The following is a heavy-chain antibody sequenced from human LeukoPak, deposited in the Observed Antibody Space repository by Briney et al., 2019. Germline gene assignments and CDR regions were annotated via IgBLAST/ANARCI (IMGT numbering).Heavy chain of an antibody. V-gene: IGHV4-39*07. J-gene: IGHJ4*02. CDR3: ARGRIDSYGCMDY. CDR2: IYYSGST. Sequence: SETLSLTCTVSGGSISSSSYYWGWIRQPPGKGLEWIGSIYYSGSTYYNPSLKSRVTISVDTSKNQFSLRLSSVTAADTAVYYCARGRIDSYGCMDYWGQGTLVTVSS. CDR1: GGSISSSSYY. D-gene: IGHD5-18*01.